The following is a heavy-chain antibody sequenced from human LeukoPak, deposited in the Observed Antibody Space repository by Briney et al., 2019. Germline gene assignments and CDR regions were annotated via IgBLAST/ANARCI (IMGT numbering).Heavy chain of an antibody. CDR1: GFTFSSYA. CDR3: ARGVGDGSGSYPNWFDP. V-gene: IGHV3-30-3*01. Sequence: GGSLRLSCAASGFTFSSYAMHWVRQAPGKGLEGVAVISYDGSNKYYADSVKGRFTISRDNSKNTLYLQMNSLRAEDTAVYYCARGVGDGSGSYPNWFDPWGQGTLVTVSS. CDR2: ISYDGSNK. J-gene: IGHJ5*02. D-gene: IGHD3-10*01.